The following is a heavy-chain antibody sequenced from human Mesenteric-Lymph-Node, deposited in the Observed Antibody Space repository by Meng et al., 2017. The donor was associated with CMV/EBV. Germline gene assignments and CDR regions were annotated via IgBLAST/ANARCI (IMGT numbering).Heavy chain of an antibody. Sequence: QVVLQPGGAGPLKPAETRSLPCAVYGGSFSVYYWSWIRQPPGKGLEWIGEINHSGSTNYNPSLKSRVAISVDTSKNPFSLKLSSVTAADTAVYYCARHQRWLKSEGGFNYWGQGTLVTVSS. CDR3: ARHQRWLKSEGGFNY. V-gene: IGHV4-34*01. CDR1: GGSFSVYY. J-gene: IGHJ4*02. D-gene: IGHD4-23*01. CDR2: INHSGST.